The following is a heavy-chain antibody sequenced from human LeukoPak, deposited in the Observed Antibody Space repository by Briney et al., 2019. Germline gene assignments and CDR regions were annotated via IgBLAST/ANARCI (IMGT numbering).Heavy chain of an antibody. Sequence: GGSLSLSCAASGFTFSSYEMNWVRQAPGKGLEWVSYISSSGSTIYYADSVKGRFTISRDNAKNSLYLQMNSLRAEDTAVYYCARGRAVAANLDFDYWGQGTLVTVSS. D-gene: IGHD6-19*01. V-gene: IGHV3-48*03. J-gene: IGHJ4*02. CDR1: GFTFSSYE. CDR2: ISSSGSTI. CDR3: ARGRAVAANLDFDY.